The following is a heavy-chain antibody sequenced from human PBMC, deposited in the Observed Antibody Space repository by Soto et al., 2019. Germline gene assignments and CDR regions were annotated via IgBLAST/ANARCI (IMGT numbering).Heavy chain of an antibody. J-gene: IGHJ4*02. V-gene: IGHV4-59*06. Sequence: SATRSITCTVSGGSISSYYWTWIRQHPGKGLEWIGYIYYSGSTYYNPSLKSRVTISVDTSKNQFSLKLSSVTAADTAVYYCARGRSIAARLGYWGQGTLVTVSS. CDR2: IYYSGST. D-gene: IGHD6-6*01. CDR1: GGSISSYY. CDR3: ARGRSIAARLGY.